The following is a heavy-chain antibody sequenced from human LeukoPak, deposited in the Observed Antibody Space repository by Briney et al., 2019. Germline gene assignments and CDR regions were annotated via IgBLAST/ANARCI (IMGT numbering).Heavy chain of an antibody. J-gene: IGHJ4*02. D-gene: IGHD6-19*01. CDR1: GCSIRSSSYY. Sequence: PSETLSLTCTVSGCSIRSSSYYWGWIRQPPGKGLEWIGSIYYSGSTYYNASLKSRGTISVDTSKNQFSLKLNSVTAADTAVYFCARQVVAVAGTGYFDYWGQGTLVTVSS. CDR2: IYYSGST. CDR3: ARQVVAVAGTGYFDY. V-gene: IGHV4-39*01.